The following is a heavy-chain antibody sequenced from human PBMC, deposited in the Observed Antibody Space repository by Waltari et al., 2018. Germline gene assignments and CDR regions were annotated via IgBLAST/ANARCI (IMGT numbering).Heavy chain of an antibody. Sequence: QVQLQESGPGLVKPSETLSLTCTVSGYSISSGYYWGWIRQPPGKGLEWIGSIYHSGSTYSSPSLKSRVTRSVDTSKNQFSLKLSSVTAADTAVYYCARALSGGDRPSWFDPWGQGTLVTVSS. V-gene: IGHV4-38-2*02. CDR2: IYHSGST. CDR3: ARALSGGDRPSWFDP. CDR1: GYSISSGYY. J-gene: IGHJ5*02. D-gene: IGHD3-10*01.